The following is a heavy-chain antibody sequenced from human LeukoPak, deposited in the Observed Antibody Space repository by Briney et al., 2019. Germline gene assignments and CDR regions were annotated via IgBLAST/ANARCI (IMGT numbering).Heavy chain of an antibody. D-gene: IGHD2-21*02. CDR2: TYHSGST. J-gene: IGHJ2*01. CDR3: ARVRGMEVTANWHFDL. Sequence: SETLSLTCAVSGYSIRSGYYWGWIRQPPGKGLEWIGSTYHSGSTFYKPSLKSRVTISVDASKNQFSLKLTSATAADTAVYYCARVRGMEVTANWHFDLWGRGTLVTVSS. CDR1: GYSIRSGYY. V-gene: IGHV4-38-2*01.